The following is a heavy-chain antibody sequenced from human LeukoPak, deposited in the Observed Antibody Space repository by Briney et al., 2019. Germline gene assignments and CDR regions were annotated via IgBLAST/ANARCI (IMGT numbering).Heavy chain of an antibody. D-gene: IGHD2-2*01. V-gene: IGHV3-53*01. J-gene: IGHJ5*02. CDR3: ARGVQLLNWLDP. CDR1: GFTVSNNY. Sequence: PGGSLRLSCAASGFTVSNNYMSWVRQAPGRGLEWVSLLYGGGYTYYADSVKGRFTISSDNSKNILYLQMNSLIAEDTAVYYCARGVQLLNWLDPWGQGTLVTV. CDR2: LYGGGYT.